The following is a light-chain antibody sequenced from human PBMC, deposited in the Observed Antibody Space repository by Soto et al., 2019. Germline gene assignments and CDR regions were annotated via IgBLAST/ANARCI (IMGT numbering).Light chain of an antibody. CDR3: QEFHSSSRT. J-gene: IGKJ1*01. CDR1: RNIDSW. V-gene: IGKV1-5*03. Sequence: DIRMTQSPSTLSASLGDRDTISCRASRNIDSWLAWYQQRPGGIPQLLIYSASNLQNGVPSRFSGSGSGTDFTLTINGLQPDDFATYYCQEFHSSSRTFGQGTRVDMK. CDR2: SAS.